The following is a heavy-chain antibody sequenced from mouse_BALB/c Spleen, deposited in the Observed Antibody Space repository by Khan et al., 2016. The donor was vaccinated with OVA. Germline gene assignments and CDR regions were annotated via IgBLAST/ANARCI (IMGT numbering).Heavy chain of an antibody. D-gene: IGHD1-1*01. Sequence: QVQLQQPGAELVKAGASVKMSCKASGYTFTSYWMHWVKQRLGQGLEWFAETNPTNGRTYYNEKFKSKATLTVDKSSSTADMLLSGPTFEASAVYYCARIKKIVATYFDYWGQGTTLTVSS. CDR2: TNPTNGRT. V-gene: IGHV1S81*02. J-gene: IGHJ2*01. CDR1: GYTFTSYW. CDR3: ARIKKIVATYFDY.